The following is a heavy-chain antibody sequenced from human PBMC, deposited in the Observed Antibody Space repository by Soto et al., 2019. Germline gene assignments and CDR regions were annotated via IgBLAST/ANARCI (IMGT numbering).Heavy chain of an antibody. CDR1: GFTFNTYA. V-gene: IGHV3-23*01. J-gene: IGHJ4*02. Sequence: GGSLRLSCAASGFTFNTYAMTWVRQTPGKGLEWVSFITTRGARTYYADPVRGRFTISTDSSRNTLYLHMNSLRHDDTAVYFCARYRSDGSAAFDSWGQGTRVTVSS. CDR3: ARYRSDGSAAFDS. D-gene: IGHD3-9*01. CDR2: ITTRGART.